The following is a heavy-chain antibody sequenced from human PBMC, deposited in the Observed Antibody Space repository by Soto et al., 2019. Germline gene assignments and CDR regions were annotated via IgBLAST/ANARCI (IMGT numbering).Heavy chain of an antibody. CDR2: FHYTGIS. Sequence: SETLSLTCTVSEGAIRGYYWIWIRQPPGKGLEWIGYFHYTGISNYNSSLKSRVTMSLDTSKNQFSLKLSSVSAADTAIYYCARGDSNWQYFDYWGQAALGT. V-gene: IGHV4-59*01. J-gene: IGHJ4*02. CDR1: EGAIRGYY. CDR3: ARGDSNWQYFDY. D-gene: IGHD4-4*01.